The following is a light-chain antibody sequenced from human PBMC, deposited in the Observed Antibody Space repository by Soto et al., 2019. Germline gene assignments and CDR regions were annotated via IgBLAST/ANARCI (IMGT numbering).Light chain of an antibody. J-gene: IGKJ5*01. Sequence: EVVLTQSPATLSVSPGEGATLSCRASQSVNLYLAWNQQKPGQAPRVIIYGVSTRATGVPGRFSGSGSGTEFTLTISTLQSEDFGVYYCQQYNNWPLTFGQGTRLEMK. V-gene: IGKV3-15*01. CDR2: GVS. CDR1: QSVNLY. CDR3: QQYNNWPLT.